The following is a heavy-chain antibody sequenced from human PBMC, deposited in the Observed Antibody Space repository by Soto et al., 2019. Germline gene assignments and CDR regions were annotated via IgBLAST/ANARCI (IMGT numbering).Heavy chain of an antibody. Sequence: GGSQRLSCAASGFTFSSYWMSWVRQAPGKGLEWVAKIKQDGSEKYYVDSVKGRFTISRDNAKNSLYLQMNSLRAEDTAVYYCARDTDSAYCGGDCYSGIDYWGQGTMVTVSS. J-gene: IGHJ4*02. CDR1: GFTFSSYW. D-gene: IGHD2-21*02. V-gene: IGHV3-7*01. CDR3: ARDTDSAYCGGDCYSGIDY. CDR2: IKQDGSEK.